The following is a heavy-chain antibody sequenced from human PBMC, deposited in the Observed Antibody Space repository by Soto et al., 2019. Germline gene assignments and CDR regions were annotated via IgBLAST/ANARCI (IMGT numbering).Heavy chain of an antibody. CDR1: GGSISSYY. D-gene: IGHD3-16*02. CDR2: ISNSGTS. V-gene: IGHV4-59*01. Sequence: QVQLQESGPGLGKPSETLSLTCSVSGGSISSYYWNWIRQAPGKGLEWIGYISNSGTSYYNPSLKSRVNISADMSKNQVSLKMTSVTAADTAVYFCARERFTMLGGVIKTAWFDPWGPGPRVPVSS. CDR3: ARERFTMLGGVIKTAWFDP. J-gene: IGHJ5*02.